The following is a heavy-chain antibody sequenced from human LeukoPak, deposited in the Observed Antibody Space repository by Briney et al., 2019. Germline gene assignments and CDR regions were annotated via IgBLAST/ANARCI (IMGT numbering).Heavy chain of an antibody. CDR1: GITLSNYG. CDR3: AKAPVWNYYYGLDV. D-gene: IGHD2-21*01. V-gene: IGHV3-23*01. J-gene: IGHJ6*02. CDR2: ITTSGST. Sequence: GGSLRLSCAVSGITLSNYGMSWVRQAPGKGLEWVSGITTSGSTYYADSVKGRFTISRENSNNTLYLHMDSLRAEDTAVYYCAKAPVWNYYYGLDVWGQGTTVTVSS.